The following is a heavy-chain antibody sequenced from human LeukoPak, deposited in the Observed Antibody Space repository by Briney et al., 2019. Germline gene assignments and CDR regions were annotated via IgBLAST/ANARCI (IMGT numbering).Heavy chain of an antibody. CDR1: GYTHSSSG. Sequence: SVKVSFRPSGYTHSSSGISWVRHAPGQGLERVGEISAYNGDTDYAQKVQGRVAMTTDTSTNTFSMELRSMTSDDTAVYYCARVNDVAVVAAAAPHFEHWGQGTLVTVSS. D-gene: IGHD2-15*01. CDR3: ARVNDVAVVAAAAPHFEH. CDR2: ISAYNGDT. J-gene: IGHJ4*02. V-gene: IGHV1-18*01.